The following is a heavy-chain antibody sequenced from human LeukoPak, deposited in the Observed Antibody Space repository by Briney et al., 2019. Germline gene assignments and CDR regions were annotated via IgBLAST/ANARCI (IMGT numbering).Heavy chain of an antibody. V-gene: IGHV3-53*01. CDR2: IYSDGRT. D-gene: IGHD6-13*01. CDR1: GFTVSNKY. Sequence: GGSLRLSCAASGFTVSNKYMTWVRQAPGKGLEWVSLIYSDGRTYYADSVKGRCTISRDNSKNTLYLQMNSLRAEDTAVYYCAKAASSWYLDAFDIWGQGTMVTVSS. J-gene: IGHJ3*02. CDR3: AKAASSWYLDAFDI.